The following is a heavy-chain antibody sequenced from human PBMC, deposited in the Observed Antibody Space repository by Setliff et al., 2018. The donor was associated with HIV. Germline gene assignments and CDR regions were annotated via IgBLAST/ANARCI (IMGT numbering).Heavy chain of an antibody. J-gene: IGHJ5*02. CDR1: GYTFASYE. V-gene: IGHV1-3*01. CDR3: ARDSIPMVRGVIQYNWFDP. CDR2: INGGNGNT. D-gene: IGHD3-10*01. Sequence: GASVKVSCKAFGYTFASYELYWVRQPPGQRLEWMGWINGGNGNTKYSQKFQGRVTISRDTPASTLDVELSSLTSEDTAVYYCARDSIPMVRGVIQYNWFDPWGQGTLVTVSS.